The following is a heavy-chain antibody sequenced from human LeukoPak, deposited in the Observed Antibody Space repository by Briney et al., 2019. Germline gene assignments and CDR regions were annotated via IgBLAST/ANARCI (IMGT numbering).Heavy chain of an antibody. D-gene: IGHD3-9*01. Sequence: GGSLRLSCAASGFTFSSYGMHWVRQAPGKGLEWVAVIWYDGGNKYYADSVKGRFTISRDNSKNTLYLQMNSLRAEDTAVYYCARDIRYFDWSYFDYWGQGTPVTVSS. CDR1: GFTFSSYG. CDR3: ARDIRYFDWSYFDY. J-gene: IGHJ4*02. CDR2: IWYDGGNK. V-gene: IGHV3-33*01.